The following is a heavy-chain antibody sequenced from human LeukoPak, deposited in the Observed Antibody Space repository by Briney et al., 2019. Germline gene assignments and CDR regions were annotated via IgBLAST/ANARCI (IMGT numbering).Heavy chain of an antibody. Sequence: GASVKVSCTASGYTFTGYFLHWVRQAPGQGLEWMGWINPNSGGTTYAQNFQGRVTMTGDTSISTAYMELSSLRSDDTAVYYCARHDYSGSYRPFDYWGQGTLVTVS. CDR1: GYTFTGYF. J-gene: IGHJ4*02. D-gene: IGHD1-26*01. V-gene: IGHV1-2*02. CDR2: INPNSGGT. CDR3: ARHDYSGSYRPFDY.